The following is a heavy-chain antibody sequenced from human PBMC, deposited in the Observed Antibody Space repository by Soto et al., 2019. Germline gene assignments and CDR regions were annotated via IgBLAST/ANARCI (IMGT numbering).Heavy chain of an antibody. Sequence: EVQLVESGGGLVKPGGSLRLSCAASGFTFSSYRMNWVRQAPEKGLEWVSFISTTGSNTYYSDSVKGRFTISRDNAKNSLYLQMDSLRVEDTAVYYCARPTVTTWGEIDYWGQGTLVIVSS. CDR1: GFTFSSYR. V-gene: IGHV3-21*01. CDR2: ISTTGSNT. CDR3: ARPTVTTWGEIDY. D-gene: IGHD4-17*01. J-gene: IGHJ4*02.